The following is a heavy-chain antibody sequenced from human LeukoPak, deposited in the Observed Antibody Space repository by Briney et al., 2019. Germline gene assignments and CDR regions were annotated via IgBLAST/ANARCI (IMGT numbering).Heavy chain of an antibody. D-gene: IGHD3-22*01. CDR2: IQKDGSEK. J-gene: IGHJ4*02. CDR1: GFTFSNYW. V-gene: IGHV3-7*01. Sequence: GGSLRLSCVASGFTFSNYWMSWVRQALGKGLEWVANIQKDGSEKHYVASVEGRFTISRDNAENSLFLQLNSLRVGDTAVYYCVRLWDSSGFFGYWGQGALVTVSS. CDR3: VRLWDSSGFFGY.